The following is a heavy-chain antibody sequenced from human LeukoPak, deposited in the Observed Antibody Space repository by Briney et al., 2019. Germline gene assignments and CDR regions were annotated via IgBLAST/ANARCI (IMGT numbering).Heavy chain of an antibody. V-gene: IGHV4-39*07. J-gene: IGHJ4*02. Sequence: SETLSLTCTVSGGSISSSSYYWGWIRQPPGKGLEWIGSIYYRGSTYHNPSLKSRVTISVDTSKNQLSLNLSSVTAADTAVYYCASGSHAVTTHFDYWGQGTLVTVSS. CDR1: GGSISSSSYY. CDR2: IYYRGST. CDR3: ASGSHAVTTHFDY. D-gene: IGHD3-16*01.